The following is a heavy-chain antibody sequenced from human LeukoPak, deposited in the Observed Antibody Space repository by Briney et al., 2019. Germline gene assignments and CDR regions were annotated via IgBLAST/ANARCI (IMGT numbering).Heavy chain of an antibody. J-gene: IGHJ4*02. V-gene: IGHV4-30-4*07. CDR3: ARVTSGSYDYFDY. CDR2: IYYSGST. D-gene: IGHD1-26*01. Sequence: SGTLSLTCAVSGVSISSGGYSWSWIRQPPGKGLEWFGNIYYSGSTNYNPSLKSRITMSVDTSKNQFSLKLSSVTAADTAVYYCARVTSGSYDYFDYWGQGTLLTVSS. CDR1: GVSISSGGYS.